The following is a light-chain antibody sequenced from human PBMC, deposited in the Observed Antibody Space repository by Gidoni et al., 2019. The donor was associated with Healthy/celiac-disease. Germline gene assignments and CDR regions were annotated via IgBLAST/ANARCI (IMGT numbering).Light chain of an antibody. CDR2: DAS. J-gene: IGKJ1*01. CDR3: QQRSNWTWT. V-gene: IGKV3-11*01. Sequence: EIVLTQSPATLSLSPGERATLSCRASQSVSSYLAWYQQKPGQAPRLLIYDASNRATGIPARFSGSGSGTDFTLPISSLEPEDFAVYYCQQRSNWTWTFVQGTKVEIK. CDR1: QSVSSY.